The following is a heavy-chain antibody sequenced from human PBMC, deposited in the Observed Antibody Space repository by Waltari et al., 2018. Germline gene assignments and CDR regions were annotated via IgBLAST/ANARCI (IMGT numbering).Heavy chain of an antibody. CDR2: INHSGST. CDR3: AGGLPIAARRGGFYFDY. D-gene: IGHD6-6*01. CDR1: GGSFSGYY. Sequence: QVQLQQWGAGLLKPSETLSLTCAVYGGSFSGYYWSWIRKPPGKGLGWIGEINHSGSTNYNPSLKSRFTISLYTSKNQFSLKLSSVTAADTAVYYCAGGLPIAARRGGFYFDYWGQGTLVTVSS. J-gene: IGHJ4*02. V-gene: IGHV4-34*01.